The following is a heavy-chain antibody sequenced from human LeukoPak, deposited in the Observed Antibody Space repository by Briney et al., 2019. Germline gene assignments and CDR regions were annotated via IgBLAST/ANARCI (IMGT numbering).Heavy chain of an antibody. CDR3: ARARHCGGDCYAFDI. CDR1: GFTFSSYS. CDR2: ISSSSSTT. J-gene: IGHJ3*02. Sequence: PGGSLRLSCAVSGFTFSSYSMNWVRQAPGKGLEWVSYISSSSSTTYYADSVKGRFTISRDNAKNSLYLQMNSLRAEDTAVYYCARARHCGGDCYAFDIWGQGTMVTVSS. V-gene: IGHV3-48*01. D-gene: IGHD2-21*02.